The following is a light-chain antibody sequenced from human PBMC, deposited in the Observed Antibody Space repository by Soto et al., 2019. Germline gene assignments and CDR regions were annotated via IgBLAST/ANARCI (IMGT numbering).Light chain of an antibody. CDR2: EVT. J-gene: IGLJ2*01. V-gene: IGLV2-23*02. CDR3: CSYAGYSTLV. Sequence: QSVLTQPASVSGSPGQSITISCTGTSSDVGSYNLVSWYQHHPGKAPKLMIYEVTKRPSGVSNRFSGSKSGNTASLTISGLQAEDEADYYCCSYAGYSTLVFGGGTKLTVL. CDR1: SSDVGSYNL.